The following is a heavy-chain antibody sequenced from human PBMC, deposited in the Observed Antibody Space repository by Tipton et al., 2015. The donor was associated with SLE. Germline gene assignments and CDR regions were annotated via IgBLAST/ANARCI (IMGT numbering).Heavy chain of an antibody. CDR3: ARDQYSGSYYVKGYFDY. D-gene: IGHD1-26*01. V-gene: IGHV1-69*05. CDR1: GGTVSSYA. CDR2: IIPILHTA. Sequence: QPGPEVKKPGSAVEVSCTASGGTVSSYAISWVRQAPGQGLEWMGGIIPILHTANYAQKFQGRVTITTDESTSTAYMELSSLRSEDTAVYYCARDQYSGSYYVKGYFDYWGQGTLVTVSS. J-gene: IGHJ4*02.